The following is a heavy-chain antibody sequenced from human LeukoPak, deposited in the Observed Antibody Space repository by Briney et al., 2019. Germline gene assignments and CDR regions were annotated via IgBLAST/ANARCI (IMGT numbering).Heavy chain of an antibody. CDR3: ARQGYSGYDYVARNLDY. D-gene: IGHD5-12*01. CDR2: ISAYNGNT. CDR1: GYTFTSYG. V-gene: IGHV1-18*01. J-gene: IGHJ4*02. Sequence: GASVKVSCKASGYTFTSYGISWVRQAPGQGLEWMGWISAYNGNTNYARKLQGGVTMTTDTSTSTAYMELRSLRSDDTAVYYCARQGYSGYDYVARNLDYWGQGTLVTVSS.